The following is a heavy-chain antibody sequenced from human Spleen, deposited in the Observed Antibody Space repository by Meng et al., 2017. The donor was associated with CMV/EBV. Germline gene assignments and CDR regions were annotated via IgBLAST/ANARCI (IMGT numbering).Heavy chain of an antibody. CDR3: AKAPQEFGLPVDY. V-gene: IGHV3-43D*03. CDR2: ISWDGGST. D-gene: IGHD3-10*01. J-gene: IGHJ4*02. Sequence: CAASGFTFDDYVMHWVRQAPGKGLEWVSLISWDGGSTYYADSVKGRFTISRDNSKNSLYLQMNSLRAEDTALYYCAKAPQEFGLPVDYWGQGTLVTVSS. CDR1: GFTFDDYV.